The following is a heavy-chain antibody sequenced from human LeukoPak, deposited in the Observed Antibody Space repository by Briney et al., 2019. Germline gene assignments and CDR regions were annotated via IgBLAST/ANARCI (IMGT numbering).Heavy chain of an antibody. CDR2: INHSGST. CDR3: ARDHTWGIAAAGPGHDY. D-gene: IGHD6-13*01. J-gene: IGHJ4*02. V-gene: IGHV4-34*01. CDR1: GGSFSGYY. Sequence: PSETLSLTCAVYGGSFSGYYWSWIRQPPGKGLEWIEEINHSGSTNYNPSLKSRVTISVDTSKNQFSLKLSSVTAADTAVYYCARDHTWGIAAAGPGHDYWGQGTLVTVSS.